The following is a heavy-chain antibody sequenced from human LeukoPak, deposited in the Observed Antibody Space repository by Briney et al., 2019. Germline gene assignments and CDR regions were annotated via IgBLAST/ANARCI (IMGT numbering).Heavy chain of an antibody. D-gene: IGHD5-12*01. CDR2: IRSKTYGGTA. CDR3: TRGLEGFTAYDDF. Sequence: GRSLRLSCTASGFSVGEYAMSWVRQAPGKGLEWVGFIRSKTYGGTADYAASVEGGFTISRDDSNNIAYLQMNSLKTEDTALYYCTRGLEGFTAYDDFWGQGTLVTVSS. CDR1: GFSVGEYA. V-gene: IGHV3-49*04. J-gene: IGHJ4*02.